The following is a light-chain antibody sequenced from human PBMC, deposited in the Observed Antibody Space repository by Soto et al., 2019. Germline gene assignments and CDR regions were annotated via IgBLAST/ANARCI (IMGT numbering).Light chain of an antibody. CDR2: GVS. CDR3: QQYDKSPLT. J-gene: IGKJ4*01. Sequence: EIVLRQSPGTLSLSAGERATLSFRASQSVSNSHLAWHQQKPGQAPRLLIFGVSSRAAGIPDRFSGSGSGTDFTLTISRLEPEDYAVYYCQQYDKSPLTFGGGTKVDIK. CDR1: QSVSNSH. V-gene: IGKV3-20*01.